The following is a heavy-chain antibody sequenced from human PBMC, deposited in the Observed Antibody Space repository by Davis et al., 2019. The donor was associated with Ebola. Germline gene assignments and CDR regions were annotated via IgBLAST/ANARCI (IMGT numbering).Heavy chain of an antibody. J-gene: IGHJ4*02. CDR2: IYPGDSDT. CDR1: GYSFTRYW. D-gene: IGHD3-10*01. V-gene: IGHV5-51*01. CDR3: ARHYYGSGSYYNY. Sequence: GESLKISCTGSGYSFTRYWIGWVRQMPGKGLEWMAIIYPGDSDTRYSPSFQGQVTISADKSISTAYLQWSSLKASDTAMYYCARHYYGSGSYYNYWGQGTLVTVSS.